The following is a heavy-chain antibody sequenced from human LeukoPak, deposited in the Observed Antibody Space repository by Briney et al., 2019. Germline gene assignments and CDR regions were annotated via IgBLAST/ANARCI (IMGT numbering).Heavy chain of an antibody. CDR1: GFTFSSYG. D-gene: IGHD3-10*01. CDR2: ISYDGSNK. CDR3: AKEIVVVRGVMEYYFDY. Sequence: PGGSLRLSCAASGFTFSSYGMHWVRQAPGKGLEWVAVISYDGSNKYYADSVKGRFTISRDNSKNTLYLQMNSLRAEDTAVYYCAKEIVVVRGVMEYYFDYWGQGTLVTVSS. J-gene: IGHJ4*02. V-gene: IGHV3-30*18.